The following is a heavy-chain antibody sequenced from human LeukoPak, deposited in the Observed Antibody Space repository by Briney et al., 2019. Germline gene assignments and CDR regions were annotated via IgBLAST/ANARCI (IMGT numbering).Heavy chain of an antibody. J-gene: IGHJ4*02. D-gene: IGHD1-26*01. V-gene: IGHV4-4*07. CDR3: AGDRIFLGTYDRDFDY. CDR1: GGSINTYY. CDR2: IYSSGTT. Sequence: SETLSLTCTVSGGSINTYYWSWIRQPAGKGLEWIGRIYSSGTTHYNPSLKSRVTMSVDTSKNQFSLKLSSVTAADTAVYYCAGDRIFLGTYDRDFDYWGQGTLVTVSS.